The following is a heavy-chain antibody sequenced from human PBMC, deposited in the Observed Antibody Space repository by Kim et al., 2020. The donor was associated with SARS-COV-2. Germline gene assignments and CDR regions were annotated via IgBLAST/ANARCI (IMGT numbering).Heavy chain of an antibody. CDR1: GDSVSSNSAA. CDR2: TYYRSKWYN. Sequence: SQTLSLTCAISGDSVSSNSAAWNWIRQSPSRGLEWLGRTYYRSKWYNDYAVSVKSRITINPDTSKNQFSLQLNSVTPEDTAVYYCARDRRGSSWMLHYHYYMDVWGKGTTVTVSS. J-gene: IGHJ6*03. V-gene: IGHV6-1*01. D-gene: IGHD6-13*01. CDR3: ARDRRGSSWMLHYHYYMDV.